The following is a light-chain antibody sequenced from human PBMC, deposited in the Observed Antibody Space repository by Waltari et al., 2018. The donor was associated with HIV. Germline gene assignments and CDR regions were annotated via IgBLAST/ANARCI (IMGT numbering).Light chain of an antibody. CDR3: QSYDSSTWV. CDR2: GDT. CDR1: GGSIASNY. J-gene: IGLJ3*02. V-gene: IGLV6-57*02. Sequence: NFMLPQPHSVSESPGKTVTISCTGSGGSIASNYVQWYPQRPGSAPTTMIYGDTEDPYGVPGRFSACIDSSSNSASLTISGLKTEDEVDYCCQSYDSSTWVFGVGTKLTVL.